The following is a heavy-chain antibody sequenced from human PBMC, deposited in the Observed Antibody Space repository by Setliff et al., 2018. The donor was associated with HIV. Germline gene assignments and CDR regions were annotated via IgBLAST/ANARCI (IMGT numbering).Heavy chain of an antibody. V-gene: IGHV3-74*01. Sequence: GESLKISCAASGFTFGSQWMHWVRQAPGKGLVWVSRISPDGSVINYAGSVKGRFTISRDNAKNTLYLQMNGLRAEDTAVYYCVRGIVGASVFNYWGQGTQVTVSS. D-gene: IGHD1-26*01. CDR2: ISPDGSVI. CDR3: VRGIVGASVFNY. J-gene: IGHJ4*02. CDR1: GFTFGSQW.